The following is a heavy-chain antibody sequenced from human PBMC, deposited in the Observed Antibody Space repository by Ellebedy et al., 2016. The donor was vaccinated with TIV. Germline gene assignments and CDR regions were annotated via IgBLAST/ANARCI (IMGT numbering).Heavy chain of an antibody. CDR3: ARDPGGGGWYGWFDP. V-gene: IGHV3-30-3*01. Sequence: GESLKISCAASGFNFNSYAMHWVRQAPGKGLEWVALISHDGNNKYYTDSVKGRFTISRDNSKNTLNLQMNSLRTDDTAVYYCARDPGGGGWYGWFDPWGQGLLVTVS. D-gene: IGHD6-19*01. CDR2: ISHDGNNK. CDR1: GFNFNSYA. J-gene: IGHJ5*02.